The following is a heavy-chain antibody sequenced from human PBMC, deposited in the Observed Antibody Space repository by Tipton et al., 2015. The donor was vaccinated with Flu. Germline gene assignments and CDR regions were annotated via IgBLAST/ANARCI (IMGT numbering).Heavy chain of an antibody. CDR1: GDSISRSSY. V-gene: IGHV4-61*02. CDR2: IYTSGST. Sequence: TLSLTCTVSGDSISRSSYWSWIRQPAGKPLEWIGRIYTSGSTNYNPSLESRVTISLDTSKNQFSLRLSSVTAADTAVYFCARDTEASYTPYWGQGTLVTVSS. J-gene: IGHJ4*02. D-gene: IGHD3-10*01. CDR3: ARDTEASYTPY.